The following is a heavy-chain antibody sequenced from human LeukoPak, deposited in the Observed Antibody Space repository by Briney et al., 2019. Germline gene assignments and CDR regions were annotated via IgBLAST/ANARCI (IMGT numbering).Heavy chain of an antibody. CDR2: ISYDGSNK. CDR3: VGDLGIAVAPGY. J-gene: IGHJ4*02. V-gene: IGHV3-30*03. CDR1: GFTFSSYG. Sequence: GRSLRLSCAASGFTFSSYGMHWVRQAPGKGLEWVAVISYDGSNKYYADSVKGRFTISRDNSKNTLYLQMNSLRAEDTAVYYCVGDLGIAVAPGYWGQGTLVTVSS. D-gene: IGHD6-19*01.